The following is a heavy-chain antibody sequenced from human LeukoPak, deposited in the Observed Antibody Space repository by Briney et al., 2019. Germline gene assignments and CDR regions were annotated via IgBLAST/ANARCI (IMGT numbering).Heavy chain of an antibody. Sequence: PGGSLRLSCAASGFTFSSSAMSWVRQAPGKGLEWVSAISNNGGYTYYADSVQGRFTISRDNSKSTLCLQMNSLRAEDTAVYYCAKQLGYCSDGSCYSPYWGQGTPVTVSS. CDR2: ISNNGGYT. J-gene: IGHJ4*02. V-gene: IGHV3-23*01. CDR1: GFTFSSSA. D-gene: IGHD2-15*01. CDR3: AKQLGYCSDGSCYSPY.